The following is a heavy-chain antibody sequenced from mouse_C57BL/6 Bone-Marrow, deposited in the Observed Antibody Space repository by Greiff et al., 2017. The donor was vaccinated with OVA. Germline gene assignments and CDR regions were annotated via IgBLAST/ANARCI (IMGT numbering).Heavy chain of an antibody. CDR2: IHPTSGST. CDR3: ARGGSLYYYAMDY. V-gene: IGHV1-64*01. D-gene: IGHD6-5*01. Sequence: VQLQQPGAELVKPGASVKLSCKASGYTFTSYWMHWVKQRPGQGLEWIGMIHPTSGSTNYNEKFKSKATLTVDKSSSTAYMQLSSLTSEDSAVYYCARGGSLYYYAMDYWGQGTSVTVSS. CDR1: GYTFTSYW. J-gene: IGHJ4*01.